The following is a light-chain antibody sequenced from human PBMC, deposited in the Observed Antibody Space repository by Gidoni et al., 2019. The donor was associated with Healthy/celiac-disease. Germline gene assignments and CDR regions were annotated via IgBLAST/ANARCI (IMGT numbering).Light chain of an antibody. CDR3: QQRSNWPPIT. V-gene: IGKV3-11*01. Sequence: IVLTQSPATLSLSPGERATLPCRASQCVSSYLAWYQQKPGQTPRLLIYDASNRATGIPARFSGSGSGTDFTLTISSLGPEDFAVYYCQQRSNWPPITFGQGTRLEIK. J-gene: IGKJ5*01. CDR2: DAS. CDR1: QCVSSY.